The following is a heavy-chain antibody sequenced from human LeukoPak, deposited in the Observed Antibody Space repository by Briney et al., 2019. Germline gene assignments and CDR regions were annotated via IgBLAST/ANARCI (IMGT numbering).Heavy chain of an antibody. V-gene: IGHV4-59*01. CDR2: TYSDGST. Sequence: PSETLSLTCTVSGGSLSGFYWSWIRQSPRLGLEWIGLTYSDGSTMYNPSLTSRVTISVDTSKNQISLRLTSVTAADTAIYYCARDVVAVPGSDNWFDPWGQGTLVTVSS. D-gene: IGHD6-19*01. J-gene: IGHJ5*02. CDR1: GGSLSGFY. CDR3: ARDVVAVPGSDNWFDP.